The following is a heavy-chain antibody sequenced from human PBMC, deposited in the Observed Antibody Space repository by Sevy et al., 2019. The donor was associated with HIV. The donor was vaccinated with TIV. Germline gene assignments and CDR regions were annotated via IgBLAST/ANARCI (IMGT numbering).Heavy chain of an antibody. CDR3: AREAGRDFWSGYPHAFDI. J-gene: IGHJ3*02. CDR2: IKQDGSEK. D-gene: IGHD3-3*01. Sequence: GGSLRLSCAASGFTFSSYWMSWVRQAPGKGLEWVANIKQDGSEKYYVDSVKGRFTISRDNAKNSLYLQMNSLRAEDTAVYYCAREAGRDFWSGYPHAFDIWGQGTMVTVSS. V-gene: IGHV3-7*03. CDR1: GFTFSSYW.